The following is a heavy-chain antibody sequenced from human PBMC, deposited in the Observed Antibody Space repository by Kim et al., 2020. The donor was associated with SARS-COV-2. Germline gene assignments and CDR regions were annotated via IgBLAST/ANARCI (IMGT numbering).Heavy chain of an antibody. V-gene: IGHV3-30*04. CDR1: GFTFSSYA. CDR3: ARGSTYRDIDY. Sequence: GGSLRLSCAASGFTFSSYAMHWVRQAPGKGLEWVAVISYDGSNKYYADSVKGRFTISRDNSKNTLYLQMNSLRAEDTAVYYCARGSTYRDIDYWGQGTLVTVSS. CDR2: ISYDGSNK. J-gene: IGHJ4*02.